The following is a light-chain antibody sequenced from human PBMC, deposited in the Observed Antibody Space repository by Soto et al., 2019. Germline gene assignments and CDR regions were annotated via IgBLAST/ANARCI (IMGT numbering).Light chain of an antibody. J-gene: IGKJ3*01. V-gene: IGKV1-27*01. CDR1: QAIDQS. CDR2: GAS. Sequence: DIQMTQSPSSLSASVGDRVTITCRSSQAIDQSVAWYQQKPGQVPKLLIYGASTFHSGFPSRFNGNATRSHFTPAITRLQTKDVATYCCKEHSRDLPVASDPGTPVDV. CDR3: KEHSRDLPVA.